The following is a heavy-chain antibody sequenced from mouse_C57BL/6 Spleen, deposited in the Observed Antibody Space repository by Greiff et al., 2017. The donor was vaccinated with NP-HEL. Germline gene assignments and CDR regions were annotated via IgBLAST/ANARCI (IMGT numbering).Heavy chain of an antibody. J-gene: IGHJ2*01. CDR1: GYTFTSYW. D-gene: IGHD2-12*01. V-gene: IGHV1-61*01. Sequence: QVQLQQPGAELVRPGSSVKLSCKASGYTFTSYWMDWVQQRPGQGLEWIGNIYPSDSETHYNQKFKDKATLTVNKSSRTAYKQLSSQTSDDSAVYYCARSESNDPPFDYWGPGTTLTVSS. CDR3: ARSESNDPPFDY. CDR2: IYPSDSET.